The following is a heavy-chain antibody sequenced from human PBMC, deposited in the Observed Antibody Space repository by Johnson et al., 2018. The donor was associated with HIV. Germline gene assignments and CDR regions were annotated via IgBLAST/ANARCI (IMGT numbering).Heavy chain of an antibody. CDR1: GVTFSSYA. CDR2: ISGSGGST. CDR3: AKWSIVGATFSDAFDI. J-gene: IGHJ3*02. Sequence: VQLVESGGGLVQPGGSLRLSCAASGVTFSSYAMSWVRQAPGKGLEWVSAISGSGGSTGYADSVKGRFTISRDNSKNTLYLQMNSLRAEDTAVYYCAKWSIVGATFSDAFDIWGQGTMVTVSS. V-gene: IGHV3-23*04. D-gene: IGHD1-26*01.